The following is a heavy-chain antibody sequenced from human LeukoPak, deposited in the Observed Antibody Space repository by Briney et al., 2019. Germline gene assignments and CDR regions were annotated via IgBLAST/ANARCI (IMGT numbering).Heavy chain of an antibody. CDR3: ARDRQIVATTNYSDY. J-gene: IGHJ4*02. D-gene: IGHD5-12*01. Sequence: GGSLRLSCAASGFTFSSYSMNWVRQAPGKGLEWVSSISSSSSYIYYADSVKGRFTISRDNAKNSLYLQMNSLRAEDTAVYYCARDRQIVATTNYSDYWGQGTLVTVSS. CDR2: ISSSSSYI. V-gene: IGHV3-21*01. CDR1: GFTFSSYS.